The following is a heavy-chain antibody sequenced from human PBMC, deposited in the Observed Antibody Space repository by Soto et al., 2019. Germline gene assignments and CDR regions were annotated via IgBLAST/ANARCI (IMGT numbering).Heavy chain of an antibody. J-gene: IGHJ6*02. CDR3: ATNDAYYYSYGMDV. CDR1: GVTISSNIYY. D-gene: IGHD1-1*01. Sequence: SETLSLTCTVSGVTISSNIYYWVWLRQRAVKGLEWIGSIYYSGSTYYNPSPKSEVTISVDTSKNQFSLKLRSVTAADTAVYYCATNDAYYYSYGMDVWGQGTTVTVSS. CDR2: IYYSGST. V-gene: IGHV4-39*01.